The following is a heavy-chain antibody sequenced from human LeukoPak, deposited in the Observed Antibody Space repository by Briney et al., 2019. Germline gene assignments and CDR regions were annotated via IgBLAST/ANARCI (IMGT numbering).Heavy chain of an antibody. CDR2: MYLSGTT. D-gene: IGHD3-22*01. CDR1: GDSINSLDL. CDR3: AGLVGRYSSGLYYYYFDY. J-gene: IGHJ4*02. V-gene: IGHV4-4*02. Sequence: SETLSLTCTVSGDSINSLDLWSWVRQPPGKGLEWIGEMYLSGTTHSNPSVKSRVTISIGKSKNQFFLNLSSVTAADTAVYYCAGLVGRYSSGLYYYYFDYWGQGTLVTVSS.